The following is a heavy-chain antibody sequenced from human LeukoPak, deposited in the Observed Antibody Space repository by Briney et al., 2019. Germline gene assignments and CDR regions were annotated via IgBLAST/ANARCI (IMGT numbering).Heavy chain of an antibody. CDR1: GFTFSSYA. CDR3: AKDHGYDFWSGYLWFDY. D-gene: IGHD3-3*01. V-gene: IGHV3-30-3*01. J-gene: IGHJ4*02. Sequence: AGGSLRLSCAASGFTFSSYAMHWVRQAPGKGLEWVAVISYDGSNKYYADSVQGRFTISRGNSKNTLYLQMNSLRAEDTAVYYCAKDHGYDFWSGYLWFDYWGQGTLVTVSS. CDR2: ISYDGSNK.